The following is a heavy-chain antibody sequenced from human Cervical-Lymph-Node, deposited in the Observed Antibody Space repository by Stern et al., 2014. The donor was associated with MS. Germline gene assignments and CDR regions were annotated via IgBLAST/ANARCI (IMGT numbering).Heavy chain of an antibody. D-gene: IGHD2-2*03. CDR1: GFTFDDYA. Sequence: EVKLVESGGGLVQPGRSLRLSCAASGFTFDDYAMPWVRQAPGKGLEWVSGISWNSGSIGYADSVKGRFTISRDNAKNSLYLQMNSLRAEDTALYYCAKETWMYYFDYWGQGTLVTVSS. V-gene: IGHV3-9*01. CDR3: AKETWMYYFDY. CDR2: ISWNSGSI. J-gene: IGHJ4*02.